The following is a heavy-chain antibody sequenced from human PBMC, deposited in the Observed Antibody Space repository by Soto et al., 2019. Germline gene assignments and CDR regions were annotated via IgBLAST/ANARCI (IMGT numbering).Heavy chain of an antibody. CDR2: FDLENGET. V-gene: IGHV1-24*01. CDR3: AREVRRSNHFDH. Sequence: ASVKVSCKVSGYTLTELSIHWVRQAPGEGLEWMGGFDLENGETIYAQRFKGRVTMTEESSADTPYMELSSLRSEDTAVYYCAREVRRSNHFDHWVPGTMVTESS. D-gene: IGHD3-10*01. CDR1: GYTLTELS. J-gene: IGHJ4*02.